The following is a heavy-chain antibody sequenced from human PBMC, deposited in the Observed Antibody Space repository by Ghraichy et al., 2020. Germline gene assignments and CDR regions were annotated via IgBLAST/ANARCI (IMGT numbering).Heavy chain of an antibody. CDR3: ARDNSFYVWDDKRYYFAMDV. J-gene: IGHJ6*02. CDR1: GGSMSRYY. CDR2: IYHSGAT. D-gene: IGHD1-1*01. V-gene: IGHV4-4*07. Sequence: SETLSLTCSVSGGSMSRYYWSWIRQTAGEGLEWIERIYHSGATYYSPSLKSRVTMSIDTSKNQFSLRLSAVTAADTAVYYCARDNSFYVWDDKRYYFAMDVWGQGTTVTVS.